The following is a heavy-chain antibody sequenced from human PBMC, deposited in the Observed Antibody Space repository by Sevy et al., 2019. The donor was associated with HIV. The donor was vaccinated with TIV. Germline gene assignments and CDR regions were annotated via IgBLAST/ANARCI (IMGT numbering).Heavy chain of an antibody. D-gene: IGHD2-21*01. Sequence: GGSLRLSCTVSGFSFSDYYMSWIRQTPGKAPEWASYISGSGAVIFYADSLRGRLTISRGNAKNTLYLQMSSLSAEDKAVYYCARLSEDLLLDYWGQGTLVTVSS. CDR2: ISGSGAVI. V-gene: IGHV3-11*01. CDR3: ARLSEDLLLDY. J-gene: IGHJ4*02. CDR1: GFSFSDYY.